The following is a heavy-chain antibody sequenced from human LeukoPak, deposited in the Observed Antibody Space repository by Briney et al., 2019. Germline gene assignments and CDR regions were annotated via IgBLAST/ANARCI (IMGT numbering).Heavy chain of an antibody. J-gene: IGHJ5*02. V-gene: IGHV3-23*01. CDR2: ISNDVGGT. Sequence: GGSVRLSCAASGFTFSSFGMSWVRQAPGGGLEWVSDISNDVGGTQCADCVEGRLTISREHSKNALFLQKRSMRAEDTALYYCAKGSGGYFADLWGQGTLVTVSS. D-gene: IGHD2-15*01. CDR3: AKGSGGYFADL. CDR1: GFTFSSFG.